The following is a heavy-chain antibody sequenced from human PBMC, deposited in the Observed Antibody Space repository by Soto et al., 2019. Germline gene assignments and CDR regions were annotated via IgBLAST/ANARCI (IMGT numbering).Heavy chain of an antibody. CDR2: IKSKTDGGTT. V-gene: IGHV3-15*01. D-gene: IGHD3-16*02. CDR1: GFTFSNAW. CDR3: TTDNMITFGGVIDSFDY. Sequence: GGSLRLSCAASGFTFSNAWMSWVRQAPGKGLEWVGRIKSKTDGGTTDYAAPVKGRFTISRDDSKNTLYLQMNSLKTEDTAVYYCTTDNMITFGGVIDSFDYWGQGTLVTVSS. J-gene: IGHJ4*02.